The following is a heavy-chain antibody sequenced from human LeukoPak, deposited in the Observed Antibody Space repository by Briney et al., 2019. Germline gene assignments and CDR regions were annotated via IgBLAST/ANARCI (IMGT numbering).Heavy chain of an antibody. CDR2: IYHSGST. V-gene: IGHV4-39*03. D-gene: IGHD3-10*01. CDR1: GGSISSSSYY. J-gene: IGHJ5*02. CDR3: SAREPYGSGSNP. Sequence: SETLSLTCTVSGGSISSSSYYWGWIRQPPGKGLEWIGSIYHSGSTYYNPSLKSRVTISVDTSKNQFSLKLSSVTAADTAVYYSSAREPYGSGSNPWGQGTLVTVSS.